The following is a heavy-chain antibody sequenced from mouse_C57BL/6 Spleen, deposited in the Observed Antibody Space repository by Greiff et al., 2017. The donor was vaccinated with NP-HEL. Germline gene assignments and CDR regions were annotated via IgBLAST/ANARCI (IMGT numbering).Heavy chain of an antibody. D-gene: IGHD1-1*01. Sequence: QVQLKESGAELAKPGASVKLSCKASGYTFTSYWMHWVKQRPGQGLEWIGYINPSSGYTKYNQKFKDKATLTADKSSSTAYMQLSSLTYEDSAVYYCVITTSDWYFDVWGTGTTVTVSS. CDR2: INPSSGYT. CDR1: GYTFTSYW. J-gene: IGHJ1*03. CDR3: VITTSDWYFDV. V-gene: IGHV1-7*01.